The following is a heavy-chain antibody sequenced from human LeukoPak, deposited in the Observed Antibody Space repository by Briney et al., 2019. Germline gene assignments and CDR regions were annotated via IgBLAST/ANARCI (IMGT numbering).Heavy chain of an antibody. D-gene: IGHD3-3*01. CDR3: ARGGYDFWSTPSGAGFDY. Sequence: SETLSLTCAVYGGSFSGYYWSWIRQPPGKGLEWIGEINHSGSTNYNPSLKSRVTISVDTSKNQFSLKLSSVTAADTAVYYCARGGYDFWSTPSGAGFDYWGQGTLVTVSS. CDR1: GGSFSGYY. V-gene: IGHV4-34*01. J-gene: IGHJ4*02. CDR2: INHSGST.